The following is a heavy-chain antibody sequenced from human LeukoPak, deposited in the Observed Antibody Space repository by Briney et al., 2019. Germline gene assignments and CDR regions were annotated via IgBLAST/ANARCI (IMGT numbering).Heavy chain of an antibody. Sequence: GGSLRLSCAASGFTFSSYGMHWVRQAPGKGLEWVAVIWYDGSNKYYADSVKGRFTISRDNSKNTLYLQMNSLRAEDTAVYYCARSGSGPHWDYYGMDVRGQGTTVTVSS. D-gene: IGHD2-15*01. J-gene: IGHJ6*02. CDR1: GFTFSSYG. CDR3: ARSGSGPHWDYYGMDV. CDR2: IWYDGSNK. V-gene: IGHV3-33*01.